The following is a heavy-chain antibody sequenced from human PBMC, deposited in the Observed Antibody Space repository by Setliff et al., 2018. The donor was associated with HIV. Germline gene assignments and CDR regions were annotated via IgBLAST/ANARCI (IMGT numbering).Heavy chain of an antibody. V-gene: IGHV3-30*02. CDR1: GFIFDRYG. D-gene: IGHD2-15*01. CDR3: AKDGVSGGAYPPYYFDY. CDR2: IWYDGSHE. J-gene: IGHJ4*01. Sequence: PGGSLRLSCAASGFIFDRYGMHWVRQAPGKGLEWVALIWYDGSHETYADSVRGRFSISRDNSKNTLYLLMDSLRPEDTGFYYCAKDGVSGGAYPPYYFDYWGHGTLVTVSS.